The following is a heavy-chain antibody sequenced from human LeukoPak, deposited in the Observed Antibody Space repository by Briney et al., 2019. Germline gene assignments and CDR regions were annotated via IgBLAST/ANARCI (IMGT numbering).Heavy chain of an antibody. CDR1: GGSFSGYY. D-gene: IGHD3-22*01. Sequence: PSETLSLTCAVYGGSFSGYYWSWIRQPPGKGLEWIGHIYTRGSTNYNPSLKSRVTMSVDTSKNQFSLKLSSVTAADTAVYYCARDRVHHYDSSGYYYEAPQYYFDYWGQGTLVTVSS. J-gene: IGHJ4*02. CDR3: ARDRVHHYDSSGYYYEAPQYYFDY. V-gene: IGHV4-59*10. CDR2: IYTRGST.